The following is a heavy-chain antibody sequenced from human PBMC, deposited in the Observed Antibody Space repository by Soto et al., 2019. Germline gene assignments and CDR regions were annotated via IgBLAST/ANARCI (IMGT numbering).Heavy chain of an antibody. D-gene: IGHD3-16*01. Sequence: EVQLVESGGGLIQPGGSLRLSSAASGFTVSSNYMTWVRQAPGKGLQWVSIIYSGGNTSYADSVKGRFTISRDNSKNTLYLQMNSLRAEDTAVYYCARMLRDRGDYWGQGTLVTVSS. CDR1: GFTVSSNY. CDR3: ARMLRDRGDY. V-gene: IGHV3-53*01. J-gene: IGHJ4*02. CDR2: IYSGGNT.